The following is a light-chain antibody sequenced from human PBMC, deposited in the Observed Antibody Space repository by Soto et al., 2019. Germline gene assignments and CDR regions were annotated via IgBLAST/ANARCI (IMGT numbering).Light chain of an antibody. Sequence: DIQMTQSPSTLSASVGDRVTITCRASQTISNWLAWYQQKTGKAPKLLIYDATSLHSGVPSRFSGSGSGTQFPLTISSLQPDDFATYYCQQYISYSYTFGQGTKLEI. CDR1: QTISNW. CDR3: QQYISYSYT. V-gene: IGKV1-5*01. J-gene: IGKJ2*01. CDR2: DAT.